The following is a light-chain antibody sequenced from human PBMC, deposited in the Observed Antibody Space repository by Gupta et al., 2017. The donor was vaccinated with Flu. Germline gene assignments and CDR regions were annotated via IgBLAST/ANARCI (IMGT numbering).Light chain of an antibody. Sequence: ERATLSCRASQSVNNNFLAWYQQKPGQAPRLLVSDASTRATGIPARFGGSGSGTDFTLTISSLQSEDFAVYYCQQYSQWPLTFGGGTRVEIK. V-gene: IGKV3-15*01. J-gene: IGKJ4*01. CDR1: QSVNNN. CDR2: DAS. CDR3: QQYSQWPLT.